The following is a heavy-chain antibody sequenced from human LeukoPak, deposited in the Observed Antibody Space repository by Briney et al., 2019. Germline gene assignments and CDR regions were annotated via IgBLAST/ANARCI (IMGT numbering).Heavy chain of an antibody. CDR1: GGTFSKYT. V-gene: IGHV1-69*13. CDR2: ITPLFGTA. Sequence: ASVKVSCKASGGTFSKYTISWVRQRPGQGLEWMGGITPLFGTANYAQKFQGRVTITADESASTAYMELSSLRSDDTAVYYCAREIMKCFDPWGQGTLVTVSS. J-gene: IGHJ5*02. CDR3: AREIMKCFDP. D-gene: IGHD3-16*01.